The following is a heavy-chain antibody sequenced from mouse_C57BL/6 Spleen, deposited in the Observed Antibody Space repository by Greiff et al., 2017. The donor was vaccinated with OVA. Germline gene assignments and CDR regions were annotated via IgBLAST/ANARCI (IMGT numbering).Heavy chain of an antibody. V-gene: IGHV5-17*01. J-gene: IGHJ4*01. CDR2: ISSGSSTI. Sequence: EVQLVESGGGLVKPGGSLKLSCAASGFTFSAYGMHWVRQAPEKGLEWVAYISSGSSTIYYADTVKGRFTISRDNAKNTLFLQMTSLRSEDTAMYYWARYYSNYERASYYAMDYWGQGTSVTVSS. D-gene: IGHD2-5*01. CDR3: ARYYSNYERASYYAMDY. CDR1: GFTFSAYG.